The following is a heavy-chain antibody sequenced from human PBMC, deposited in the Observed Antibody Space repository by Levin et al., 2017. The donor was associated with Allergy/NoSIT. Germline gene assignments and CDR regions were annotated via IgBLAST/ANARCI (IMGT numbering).Heavy chain of an antibody. Sequence: GESLKISCAASGFTFSNVWMGWVRQAPGKGLEWVGRVNSKGDGGATDYAAPVECRFTISRDDSKNTLYLQINSLKTEDTAVYYCAPYRLGAFDFWGQGTLVTVSS. CDR1: GFTFSNVW. CDR2: VNSKGDGGAT. D-gene: IGHD3-16*01. V-gene: IGHV3-15*01. CDR3: APYRLGAFDF. J-gene: IGHJ4*02.